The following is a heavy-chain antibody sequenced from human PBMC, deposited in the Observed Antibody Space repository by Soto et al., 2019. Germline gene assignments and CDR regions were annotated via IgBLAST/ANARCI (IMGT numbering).Heavy chain of an antibody. CDR3: ARGPLSDYVWGSYRRDYYYYYGMDV. Sequence: APVKVSCKASGYTFTSYAMHWVRQAPGQRLEWMGWINAGNGNTKYSQKFQGRVTITRDTSASTAYMELSSLRSEDTAVYYCARGPLSDYVWGSYRRDYYYYYGMDVWGQGTTLTVSS. CDR2: INAGNGNT. V-gene: IGHV1-3*01. D-gene: IGHD3-16*02. CDR1: GYTFTSYA. J-gene: IGHJ6*02.